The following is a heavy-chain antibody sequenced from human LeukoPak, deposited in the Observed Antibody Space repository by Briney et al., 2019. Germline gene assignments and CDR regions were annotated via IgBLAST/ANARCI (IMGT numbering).Heavy chain of an antibody. D-gene: IGHD4-11*01. CDR1: GYTFTSYD. CDR2: MSPNSGNT. CDR3: ARAPPHDYSNYGDY. Sequence: ASVKVSCKASGYTFTSYDINWVRQATGQGLEWMGWMSPNSGNTGYAQKFQGRVTMTRNTSISTAYMELSSLRSEDTAVYYCARAPPHDYSNYGDYWGQGTLVTVSS. J-gene: IGHJ4*02. V-gene: IGHV1-8*01.